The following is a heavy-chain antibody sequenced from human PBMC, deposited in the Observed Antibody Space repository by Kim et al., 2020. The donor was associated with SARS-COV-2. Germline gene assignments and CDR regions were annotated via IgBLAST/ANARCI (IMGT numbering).Heavy chain of an antibody. D-gene: IGHD5-18*01. CDR3: ARVDTAMVFSLFVDYGMDV. V-gene: IGHV3-48*02. Sequence: KGRFAISRDNAKNSLYLQMNSLGDEDTAVYYCARVDTAMVFSLFVDYGMDVWGQGTTVTVSS. J-gene: IGHJ6*02.